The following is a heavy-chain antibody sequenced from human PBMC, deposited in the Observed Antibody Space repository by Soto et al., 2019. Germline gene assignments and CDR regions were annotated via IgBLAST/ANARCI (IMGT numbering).Heavy chain of an antibody. J-gene: IGHJ3*02. CDR1: GDSVSSHSSA. CDR2: TYYRSTWLN. D-gene: IGHD6-19*01. V-gene: IGHV6-1*01. Sequence: QIQLQQSGPGLVKPSQTLSLTCAISGDSVSSHSSAWNWIRQSPSRGLEWLGRTYYRSTWLNDYALSVKGRRIITPDTSRNQFCLHLNSVTSEDAAVYCCSREVAGTWAFYIWCQRTVVTVSS. CDR3: SREVAGTWAFYI.